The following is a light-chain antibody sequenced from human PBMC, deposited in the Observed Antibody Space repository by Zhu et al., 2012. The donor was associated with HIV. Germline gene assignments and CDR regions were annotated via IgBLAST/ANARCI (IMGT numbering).Light chain of an antibody. CDR3: QQYDTSPMT. CDR2: GTF. V-gene: IGKV3-20*01. CDR1: QSVGSRY. J-gene: IGKJ1*01. Sequence: EIELTQSPGTLSLSPGERATLSCRASQSVGSRYLAWYQQKPGQALRLLIYGTFNRATGVPDRFSGSGSGTDFTLTITRLKSEDFAVYYCQQYDTSPMTFGQGTKVEIK.